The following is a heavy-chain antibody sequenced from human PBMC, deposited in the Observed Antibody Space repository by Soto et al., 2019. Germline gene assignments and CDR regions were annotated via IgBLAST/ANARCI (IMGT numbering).Heavy chain of an antibody. Sequence: GGSLRLSCGVSGFTVTSNGVSWIRQAPGKWLEWVSAISPNGQGIWYADSVKGRFTISRDISGNTVFLQMDSLRAEDTAVYYCAKDRQYPRDYFHYWGQGXLVTVYS. D-gene: IGHD4-4*01. CDR2: ISPNGQGI. CDR3: AKDRQYPRDYFHY. CDR1: GFTVTSNG. J-gene: IGHJ4*02. V-gene: IGHV3-23*01.